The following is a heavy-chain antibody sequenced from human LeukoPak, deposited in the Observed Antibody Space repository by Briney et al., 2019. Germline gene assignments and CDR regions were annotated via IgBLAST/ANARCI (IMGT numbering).Heavy chain of an antibody. J-gene: IGHJ5*02. CDR3: AHSYCGADCYWSA. D-gene: IGHD2-21*02. CDR1: GDSISSGFYY. CDR2: IYYGGLT. Sequence: SSETLSLTCTVSGDSISSGFYYWGWIRQPPGGGLEWIGSIYYGGLTYYNPSLKSRLTISVDTSKNQFSLNLTSVTAADTAVYYCAHSYCGADCYWSAWGQGTLVTVSS. V-gene: IGHV4-39*01.